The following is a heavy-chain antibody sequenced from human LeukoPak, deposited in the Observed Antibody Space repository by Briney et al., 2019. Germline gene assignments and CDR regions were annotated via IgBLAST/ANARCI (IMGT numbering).Heavy chain of an antibody. J-gene: IGHJ5*02. CDR3: ARDANIRGSSSESNWFDP. Sequence: ASVKVSCKASGCTFTGYYMHWVREAPGQGLEWMGWINPNSGGTNYAQKFQGRVTMTRDTSISTAYMELSRLRSDDTAVYYCARDANIRGSSSESNWFDPWGQGTLVTVSS. D-gene: IGHD6-13*01. CDR2: INPNSGGT. V-gene: IGHV1-2*02. CDR1: GCTFTGYY.